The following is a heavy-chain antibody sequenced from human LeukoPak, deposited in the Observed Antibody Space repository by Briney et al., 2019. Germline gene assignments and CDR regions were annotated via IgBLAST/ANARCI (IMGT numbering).Heavy chain of an antibody. CDR3: ARVRTGKYYYDSSGCYYYYYGMDV. CDR1: GGTFSSYA. V-gene: IGHV1-69*13. CDR2: IIPIFGTA. Sequence: ASVKVSCKASGGTFSSYAIGWVRQAPGQGLEWMGGIIPIFGTANYAQKFQGRVTITADESTSTAYMELSSLRSEDTAVYYCARVRTGKYYYDSSGCYYYYYGMDVWGQGTTVTVSS. J-gene: IGHJ6*02. D-gene: IGHD3-22*01.